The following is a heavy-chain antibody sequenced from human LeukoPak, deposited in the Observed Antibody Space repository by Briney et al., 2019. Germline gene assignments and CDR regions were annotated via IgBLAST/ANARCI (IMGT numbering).Heavy chain of an antibody. V-gene: IGHV3-66*01. CDR2: IYIGGST. D-gene: IGHD2-15*01. CDR3: ARAQGGGP. J-gene: IGHJ5*02. Sequence: WGSLRLSCAASGFTVSSNYMSWVRQAPGKGLEWVSVIYIGGSTYYADSVKGRFTISRDNSKNTVYLQMNTLSAEDTDVYYCARAQGGGPWGQGTLVTVSS. CDR1: GFTVSSNY.